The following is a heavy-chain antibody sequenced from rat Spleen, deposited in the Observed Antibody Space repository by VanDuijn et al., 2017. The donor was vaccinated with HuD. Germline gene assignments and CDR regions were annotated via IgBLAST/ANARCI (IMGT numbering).Heavy chain of an antibody. D-gene: IGHD2-2*01. CDR1: GFTFSSFP. CDR3: TRAGYLRDWYFDF. J-gene: IGHJ1*01. V-gene: IGHV5-27*01. Sequence: EVQLVESDGGLVQPGRSLKLSCAASGFTFSSFPMAWVRQAPKKGLEWVAYISSGGGGIYYPDSVQGRFTISSDNAKRTLFLQMDSLRSDDTATYYCTRAGYLRDWYFDFWGPGTMVTVSS. CDR2: ISSGGGGI.